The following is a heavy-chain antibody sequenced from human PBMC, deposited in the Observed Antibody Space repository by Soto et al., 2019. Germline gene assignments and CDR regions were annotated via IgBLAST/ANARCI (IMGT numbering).Heavy chain of an antibody. Sequence: GGSLRLSCAASGFTFSDYYMSWIRQAPGKGLEWVSYISSSGSTIYYADSVKGRFTISRDNAKNSLYLQMNSLRAEDTAVYYCARDCLWFGEAMRPYNWFDPWGQGTLVTVSS. D-gene: IGHD3-10*01. CDR2: ISSSGSTI. J-gene: IGHJ5*02. CDR3: ARDCLWFGEAMRPYNWFDP. V-gene: IGHV3-11*01. CDR1: GFTFSDYY.